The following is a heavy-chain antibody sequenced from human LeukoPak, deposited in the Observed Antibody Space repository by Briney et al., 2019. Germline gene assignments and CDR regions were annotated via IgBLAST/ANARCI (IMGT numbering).Heavy chain of an antibody. Sequence: PGGSLRLSCAASGFTFSTYAVTWVRQAPGKGLEWVSTISGSGDSTYYADSVRGRFTISRDNSKNTLYLQMNSLRAEDTAVYYCARHRSSWLIDYWGQGTLVTVSS. V-gene: IGHV3-23*01. J-gene: IGHJ4*02. CDR1: GFTFSTYA. D-gene: IGHD6-6*01. CDR3: ARHRSSWLIDY. CDR2: ISGSGDST.